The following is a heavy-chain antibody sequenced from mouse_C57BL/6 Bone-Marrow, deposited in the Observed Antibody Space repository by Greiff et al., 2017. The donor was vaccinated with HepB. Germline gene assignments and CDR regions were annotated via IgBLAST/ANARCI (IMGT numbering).Heavy chain of an antibody. J-gene: IGHJ4*01. Sequence: EVQLVESGGGLVQPGGSMKLSCVASGFTFSNYWMNWVRQSPEKGLEWVAQIRLKSDNYATHYAESVKGRFTISRDDSKSSVYLQMNNLRAEDTGIYYCTRWVLRCYYAMDYWGQGTSVTVSS. D-gene: IGHD1-1*01. CDR2: IRLKSDNYAT. CDR1: GFTFSNYW. V-gene: IGHV6-3*01. CDR3: TRWVLRCYYAMDY.